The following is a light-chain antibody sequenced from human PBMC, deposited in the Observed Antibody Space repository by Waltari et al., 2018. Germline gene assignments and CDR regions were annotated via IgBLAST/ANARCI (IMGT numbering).Light chain of an antibody. CDR2: EDN. V-gene: IGLV6-57*02. J-gene: IGLJ3*02. Sequence: NFMLTQPHSVSESPGQTVTISCTGSSGSLATNYVPSFQQRPGSAPTIVIYEDNLRPSGVPDRFSGSIDSSSNSASLTISGLKTEDEADYYCQSYDGNNVVFGGGTKLTVL. CDR1: SGSLATNY. CDR3: QSYDGNNVV.